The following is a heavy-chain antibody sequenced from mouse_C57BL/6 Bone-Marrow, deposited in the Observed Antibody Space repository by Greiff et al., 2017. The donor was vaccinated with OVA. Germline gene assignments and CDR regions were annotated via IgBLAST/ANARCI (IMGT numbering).Heavy chain of an antibody. V-gene: IGHV1-15*01. J-gene: IGHJ3*01. Sequence: VKVVESGAELVRPGASVTLSCKASGYTFTDYEMHWVKQTPVHGLEWIGAIDPETGGTAYNQKFKGKAILTADKSSSTAYMELRSLTSEDSAVYYCTRDITTGVDWGQGTLVTVSA. CDR3: TRDITTGVD. CDR2: IDPETGGT. CDR1: GYTFTDYE. D-gene: IGHD1-1*01.